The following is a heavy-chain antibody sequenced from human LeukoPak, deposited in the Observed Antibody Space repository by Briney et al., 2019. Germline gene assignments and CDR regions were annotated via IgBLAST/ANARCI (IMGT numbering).Heavy chain of an antibody. Sequence: SETLSLTCTVSGGSISSSSYYWGWIRQPPGKGLEWIGSIYYSGSPYYNPSLESRVTISVDTSKNQSSLNLSSVTAADTAVYYCARHSGGTYYAPLNNWGQGTLVTVSS. J-gene: IGHJ4*02. V-gene: IGHV4-39*01. CDR1: GGSISSSSYY. D-gene: IGHD1-26*01. CDR2: IYYSGSP. CDR3: ARHSGGTYYAPLNN.